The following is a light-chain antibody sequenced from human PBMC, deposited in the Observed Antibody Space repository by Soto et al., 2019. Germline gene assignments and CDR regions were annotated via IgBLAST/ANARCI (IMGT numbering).Light chain of an antibody. CDR1: QSLLKSTGYNY. CDR2: LGS. Sequence: DIVMTQSPLSLPVTPGEPASISCRSSQSLLKSTGYNYLDWYLQKPGQSPQLLIYLGSNRASGVPDRLSGSGSGTDFTPKISRVEAEDVGVYYCMQALQSPPTFGQGTKVDIK. V-gene: IGKV2-28*01. J-gene: IGKJ1*01. CDR3: MQALQSPPT.